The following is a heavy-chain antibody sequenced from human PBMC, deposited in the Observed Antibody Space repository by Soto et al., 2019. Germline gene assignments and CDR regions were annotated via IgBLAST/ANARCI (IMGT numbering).Heavy chain of an antibody. CDR3: AKDRRAGGNSAFYFDF. J-gene: IGHJ4*02. D-gene: IGHD3-16*01. CDR2: ISATGRGT. CDR1: GFKFSNNA. V-gene: IGHV3-23*01. Sequence: WGSLRLSCAASGFKFSNNAMSWVRQAPGKGLEWVSVISATGRGTSYADSVKGRFNISRDNSDNTVYLQVHSLTGEDTAVYYCAKDRRAGGNSAFYFDFWGQGAQVTVSS.